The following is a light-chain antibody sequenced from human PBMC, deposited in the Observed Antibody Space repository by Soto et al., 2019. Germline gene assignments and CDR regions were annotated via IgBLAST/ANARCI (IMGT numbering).Light chain of an antibody. J-gene: IGLJ1*01. CDR1: SSDVGGYNY. CDR2: DVR. Sequence: QSVLTQPASVSGSPGQSITISCTGTSSDVGGYNYVSWYPQHPGKAPKLMIYDVRNRASGASNRFSGSKSGNTASLTISGRQAEDEADYYCTSYTISSTLYVFGTGTKLTVL. V-gene: IGLV2-14*01. CDR3: TSYTISSTLYV.